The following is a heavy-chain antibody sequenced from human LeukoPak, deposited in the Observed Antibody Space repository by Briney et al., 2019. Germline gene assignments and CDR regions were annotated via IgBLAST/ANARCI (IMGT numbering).Heavy chain of an antibody. V-gene: IGHV4-38-2*02. Sequence: SETLSLTCTVSGYSISSGYYWGWIRQPPGKGLEWIGGIYHSGSTYYNPSLKSRVTISVDTSKNQFSLKLSSVTAADTAVYYCARGGDIVVVPAAFFFDYWGQGTLVTVSS. D-gene: IGHD2-2*01. CDR3: ARGGDIVVVPAAFFFDY. CDR2: IYHSGST. J-gene: IGHJ4*02. CDR1: GYSISSGYY.